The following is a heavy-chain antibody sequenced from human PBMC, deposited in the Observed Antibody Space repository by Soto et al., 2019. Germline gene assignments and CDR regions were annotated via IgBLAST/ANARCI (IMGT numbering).Heavy chain of an antibody. V-gene: IGHV4-39*01. J-gene: IGHJ4*02. CDR3: ARLQAAVPHY. D-gene: IGHD6-25*01. CDR1: GDSISGSPYF. CDR2: IFYDGYT. Sequence: QVQLQESGPGLVMPSETLSLTCTVSGDSISGSPYFWGWIRQPPGKRLEWIGSIFYDGYTLYTPSLKCRVTISVDTSKNQFSLRLTSVAAAATAIYFCARLQAAVPHYWGQGILVTVSS.